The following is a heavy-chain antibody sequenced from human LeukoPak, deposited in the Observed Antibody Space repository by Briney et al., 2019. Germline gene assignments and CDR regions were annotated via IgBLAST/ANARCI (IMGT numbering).Heavy chain of an antibody. CDR2: VNHSGGT. CDR1: GGSISSSSYY. CDR3: ARTRPSSDFWSGYYDYYYYGMDV. Sequence: PSETLSLTCTVSGGSISSSSYYWGWIRQPPGKGLEWIGEVNHSGGTNYSPSLKSRLTISVDTSKKQFSLKLNSVTAADTAVYYCARTRPSSDFWSGYYDYYYYGMDVWGQGTTVTVSS. D-gene: IGHD3-3*01. J-gene: IGHJ6*02. V-gene: IGHV4-39*07.